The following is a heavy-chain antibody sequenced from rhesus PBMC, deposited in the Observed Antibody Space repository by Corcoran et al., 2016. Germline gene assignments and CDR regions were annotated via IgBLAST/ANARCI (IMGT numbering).Heavy chain of an antibody. CDR3: ARSGYGSGGVY. D-gene: IGHD4-4*01. J-gene: IGHJ4*01. Sequence: QVQLQESGPGLVKPSETLSLTCAVYGASISSYWWSWIRPPPGKGLEWIGEINGNSGNSYYNPSLKSRVTISKDASKNQFSLKLSSVTAADTAVYYCARSGYGSGGVYWGQGVLVTVSS. CDR2: INGNSGNS. V-gene: IGHV4-80*01. CDR1: GASISSYW.